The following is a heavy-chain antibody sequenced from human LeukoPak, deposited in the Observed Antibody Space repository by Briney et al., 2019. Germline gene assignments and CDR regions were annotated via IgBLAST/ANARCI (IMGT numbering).Heavy chain of an antibody. CDR2: IGTAGDT. CDR3: ARAAIAAAGADDAFDI. V-gene: IGHV3-13*01. CDR1: GFTFSSYD. Sequence: GGSLRLSFAASGFTFSSYDMHWVRQATGKGLEWVSAIGTAGDTYYPGSVKGRFTISRENAKNSFYLQMNSLRAGDTAVYYCARAAIAAAGADDAFDIWGQGTMVTVSS. J-gene: IGHJ3*02. D-gene: IGHD6-13*01.